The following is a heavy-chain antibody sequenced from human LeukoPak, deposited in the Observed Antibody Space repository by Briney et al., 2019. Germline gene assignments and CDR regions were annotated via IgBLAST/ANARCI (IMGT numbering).Heavy chain of an antibody. CDR1: GFTFDDYA. D-gene: IGHD6-13*01. CDR3: AEARAAAPDAFDI. V-gene: IGHV3-9*01. J-gene: IGHJ3*02. Sequence: GRSLRLSCAASGFTFDDYAMHWVRQAPGKGLEWVSGISWNSGSIGYADSVKGRFTISRDNAKNSLYLQMNSLRAEDTALYYCAEARAAAPDAFDIWGQGTMVTVSS. CDR2: ISWNSGSI.